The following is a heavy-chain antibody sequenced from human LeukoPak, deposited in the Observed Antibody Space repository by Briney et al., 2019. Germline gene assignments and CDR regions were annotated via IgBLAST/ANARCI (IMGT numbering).Heavy chain of an antibody. CDR3: TRGSSGRRDN. CDR2: MNPNSGNT. Sequence: GASVKVSCKASGYTFTSCDINWVRQATGQGLEWTGWMNPNSGNTGYGQSFQGRITMTRDISIGTAYMELSNLTSEDTAIYYCTRGSSGRRDNWGQGTLVTVSA. V-gene: IGHV1-8*01. CDR1: GYTFTSCD. D-gene: IGHD6-19*01. J-gene: IGHJ4*02.